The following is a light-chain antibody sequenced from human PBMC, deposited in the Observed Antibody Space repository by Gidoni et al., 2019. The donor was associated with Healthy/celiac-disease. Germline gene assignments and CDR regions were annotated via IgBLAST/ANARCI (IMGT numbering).Light chain of an antibody. CDR3: QQSYSTPWA. CDR1: QSISSY. CDR2: AAS. V-gene: IGKV1-39*01. J-gene: IGKJ1*01. Sequence: DIQMTQSPSSLSASVGDRVNITCRARQSISSYLNWYQQKPGQAPKLLIYAASSLQSGVPSRFSGSGSGTDFTLTISSLQPEDFATYYCQQSYSTPWAFGQGTKVEIK.